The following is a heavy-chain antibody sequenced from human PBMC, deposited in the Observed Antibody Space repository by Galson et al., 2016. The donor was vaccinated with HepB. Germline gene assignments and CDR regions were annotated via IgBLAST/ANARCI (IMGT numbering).Heavy chain of an antibody. CDR1: GFSFSGYA. J-gene: IGHJ4*02. D-gene: IGHD6-13*01. CDR3: AKVAPRVYFFDT. V-gene: IGHV3-23*01. CDR2: ISASGANT. Sequence: LRLSCAPSGFSFSGYAMSWVRQAPGKGPEWVSSISASGANTYYADSVDGRFTVSRDNFKNTLYLQMNSLRAEDTAVCYCAKVAPRVYFFDTWGRGALVTVSS.